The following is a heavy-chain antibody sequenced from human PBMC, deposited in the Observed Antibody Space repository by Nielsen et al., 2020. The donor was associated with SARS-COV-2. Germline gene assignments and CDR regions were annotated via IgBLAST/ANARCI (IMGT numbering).Heavy chain of an antibody. Sequence: GESLKISCAASGFTFSSYSMNWVRQAPGKGLEWVSYISSSSSTIYYADSVKGRFTISRDNAKNTLYLQMNSLRAEDTAVYYCAKIGGSYWNYYYYGMDVWGQGTTVTVSS. V-gene: IGHV3-48*01. CDR3: AKIGGSYWNYYYYGMDV. CDR2: ISSSSSTI. D-gene: IGHD1-26*01. CDR1: GFTFSSYS. J-gene: IGHJ6*02.